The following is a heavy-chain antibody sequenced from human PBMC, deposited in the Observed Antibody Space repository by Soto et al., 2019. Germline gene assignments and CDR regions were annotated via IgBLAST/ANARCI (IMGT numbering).Heavy chain of an antibody. CDR2: IRSKANSYAT. Sequence: EVQLVESGGGLVQPGGSLNLSVAASGFPFIGSPMPWVGQASGKGREWVGRIRSKANSYATAYAASVKGRFTISRDDSKNTAYLQMNSLKTEDTAVYYCTRQENYYDSSGYQDWGQGTLVTVSS. D-gene: IGHD3-22*01. V-gene: IGHV3-73*02. J-gene: IGHJ4*02. CDR1: GFPFIGSP. CDR3: TRQENYYDSSGYQD.